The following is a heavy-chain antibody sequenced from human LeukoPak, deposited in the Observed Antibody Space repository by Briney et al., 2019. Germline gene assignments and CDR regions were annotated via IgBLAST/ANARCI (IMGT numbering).Heavy chain of an antibody. D-gene: IGHD3-22*01. Sequence: PGGFLRLSCAASGFTFSSYAMSWVRQAPGKGLEWVSAISGSGGSTYYADSVKGRFTISRDNSMNTLYLQMNSLRAEDTAVYYCAKDLNNYDSSGYWTDAFDIWGQGTMVTVSS. CDR1: GFTFSSYA. CDR2: ISGSGGST. V-gene: IGHV3-23*01. J-gene: IGHJ3*02. CDR3: AKDLNNYDSSGYWTDAFDI.